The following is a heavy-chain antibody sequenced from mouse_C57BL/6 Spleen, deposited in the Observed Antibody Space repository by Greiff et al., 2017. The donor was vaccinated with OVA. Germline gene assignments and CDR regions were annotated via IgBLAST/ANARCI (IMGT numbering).Heavy chain of an antibody. J-gene: IGHJ4*01. D-gene: IGHD3-2*02. CDR3: ASRTAQATAAMDY. CDR2: IDPSDSDT. CDR1: GYTFTSYW. V-gene: IGHV1-52*01. Sequence: QVQLQQPGAELVRPGSSVKLSCKASGYTFTSYWMHWVKQRPIQGLEWIGNIDPSDSDTPYNQKFKDKATLTVDKSSSTAYMQLSSLTSEDSAVYYCASRTAQATAAMDYWGQGTSVTVSS.